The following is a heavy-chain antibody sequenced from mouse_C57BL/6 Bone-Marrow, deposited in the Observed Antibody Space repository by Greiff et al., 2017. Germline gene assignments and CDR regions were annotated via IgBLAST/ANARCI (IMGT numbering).Heavy chain of an antibody. Sequence: QVQLQQPGAELVKPGASVKMSCKASGYTFTSYWITWVKQRPGQGLEWIGDIYPGSGSTNYNEKFKSKATLTVDTSSSTAYMQLSSLTSEDSAVXYCARGGAVVAPGDYWGQGTSVTVSS. CDR2: IYPGSGST. J-gene: IGHJ4*01. V-gene: IGHV1-55*01. CDR1: GYTFTSYW. D-gene: IGHD1-1*01. CDR3: ARGGAVVAPGDY.